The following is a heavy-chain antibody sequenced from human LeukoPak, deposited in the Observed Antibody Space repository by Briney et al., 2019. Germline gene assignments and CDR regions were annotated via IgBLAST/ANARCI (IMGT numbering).Heavy chain of an antibody. Sequence: PSETLPLTCTVSGVSLCSGGYYRSWIRQHPGKGLEWIGYIYYSGSTNYNPSLKSRVTISVDASKNQFSLKLSSVTAADTAVYYCARDGVPGYLDAFRIWARETMVTVSS. CDR3: ARDGVPGYLDAFRI. CDR2: IYYSGST. CDR1: GVSLCSGGYY. J-gene: IGHJ3*02. V-gene: IGHV4-61*08. D-gene: IGHD2-8*01.